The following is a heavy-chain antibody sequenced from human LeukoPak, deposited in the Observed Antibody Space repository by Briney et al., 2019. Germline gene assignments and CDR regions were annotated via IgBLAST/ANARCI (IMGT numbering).Heavy chain of an antibody. V-gene: IGHV3-11*01. D-gene: IGHD5-18*01. CDR2: VSGSSSPI. CDR3: ARDRGGPGFTYGQPLDY. CDR1: GFIFSDYY. J-gene: IGHJ4*02. Sequence: PGGSLRLSCAASGFIFSDYYMSWIRQAPGKGPEWVSYVSGSSSPIYYADSVKGRFTLSRDNAKNSLYLQMNSLRAEDTAVYYCARDRGGPGFTYGQPLDYWGQGTLVTVPS.